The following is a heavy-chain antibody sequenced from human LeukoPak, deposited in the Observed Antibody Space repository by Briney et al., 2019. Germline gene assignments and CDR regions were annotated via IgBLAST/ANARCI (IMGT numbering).Heavy chain of an antibody. CDR1: GYTFTAYY. Sequence: ASVKVSCKASGYTFTAYYMHWVRQAPGQGLEWMGRINPNSGGTNYAQKIQGRVTMTRDTSIRTAYMELSRLTSDDTAVYYCAREENCSGGSCYYYWGQGPLVTVSS. V-gene: IGHV1-2*06. CDR2: INPNSGGT. D-gene: IGHD2-15*01. J-gene: IGHJ4*02. CDR3: AREENCSGGSCYYY.